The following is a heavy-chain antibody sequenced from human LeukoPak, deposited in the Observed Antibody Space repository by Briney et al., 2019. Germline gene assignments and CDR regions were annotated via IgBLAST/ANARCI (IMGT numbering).Heavy chain of an antibody. CDR3: ARGLFPVEMATITPFDI. CDR2: IFHSGNS. CDR1: GYSMSSGYY. D-gene: IGHD5-24*01. V-gene: IGHV4-38-2*02. Sequence: SETLSLTCTVSGYSMSSGYYWGWIRQPPGKGLQWIGSIFHSGNSYYNPSLKSRVTISVDTSKNQFSLKVSSVTAADTAVYYCARGLFPVEMATITPFDIWGQGTMVTVSS. J-gene: IGHJ3*02.